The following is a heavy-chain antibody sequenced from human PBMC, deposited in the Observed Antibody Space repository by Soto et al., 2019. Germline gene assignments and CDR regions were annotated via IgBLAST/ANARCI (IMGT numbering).Heavy chain of an antibody. D-gene: IGHD2-2*01. Sequence: PGGSLRLSWAASGFTFSSYAMSWVRQAPGKGLEWVSAISGSGGSTYYADSVKGRFTISRDNSKNTLYLQMNSLRAEDTAVYYCAKMAFRYCSSTSCYGRFDPWGQGTLVTVSS. J-gene: IGHJ5*02. CDR2: ISGSGGST. V-gene: IGHV3-23*01. CDR3: AKMAFRYCSSTSCYGRFDP. CDR1: GFTFSSYA.